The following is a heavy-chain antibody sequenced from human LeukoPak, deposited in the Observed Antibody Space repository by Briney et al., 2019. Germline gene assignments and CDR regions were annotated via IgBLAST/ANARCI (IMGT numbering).Heavy chain of an antibody. J-gene: IGHJ4*02. V-gene: IGHV3-30-3*01. CDR2: ISYDGSNK. CDR1: GFTFSSYA. CDR3: VHACGGDCSVFDY. Sequence: GGSLRLSCAASGFTFSSYAMHWVRQAPGKGLEWVAVISYDGSNKYSADSVKGRFTISRDNSKTTLYLQMNSLRAEDTAVYYCVHACGGDCSVFDYWGQGTLVTVSS. D-gene: IGHD2-21*02.